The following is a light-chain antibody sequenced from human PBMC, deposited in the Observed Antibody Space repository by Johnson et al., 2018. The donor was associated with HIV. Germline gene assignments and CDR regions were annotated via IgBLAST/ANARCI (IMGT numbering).Light chain of an antibody. J-gene: IGLJ1*01. CDR3: GTWDNSLSTGGV. V-gene: IGLV1-51*02. CDR1: SSNLGNNY. CDR2: ENN. Sequence: QSVLTQPPSVSAAPGQKVTISCSGSSSNLGNNYVSWYQQLPGTAPKLLIYENNQRPSGIPDRFPGSTSGTSANLGITGLQTGAEADYYCGTWDNSLSTGGVFGTGTKVTVL.